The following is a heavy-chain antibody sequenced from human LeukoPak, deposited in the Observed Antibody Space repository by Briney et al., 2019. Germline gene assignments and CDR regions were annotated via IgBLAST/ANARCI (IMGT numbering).Heavy chain of an antibody. CDR2: IYSGGST. Sequence: GGSLRLSCAASGFTVSSNYMSWVRQAPGKGLEWVSIIYSGGSTFYADSVKGRFTISRDNSKNTLYLQMNSLRAEDTAVYYCARGWELLHDAFDIWGQGTMVTVSS. V-gene: IGHV3-53*01. D-gene: IGHD1-26*01. J-gene: IGHJ3*02. CDR1: GFTVSSNY. CDR3: ARGWELLHDAFDI.